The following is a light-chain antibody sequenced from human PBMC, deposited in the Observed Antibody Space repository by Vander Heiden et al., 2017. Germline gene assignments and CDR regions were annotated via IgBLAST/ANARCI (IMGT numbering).Light chain of an antibody. CDR3: QQYNNWPMYT. J-gene: IGKJ2*01. CDR1: QSVSSN. Sequence: EIVLPQPPATLSVSPGERATLSCRASQSVSSNLAWYQQKPGQAPRLLIYGASTRATGIPARFSGSGYGTEFTLTISSLQSEDFAVYYCQQYNNWPMYTFGQGTKLEIK. V-gene: IGKV3-15*01. CDR2: GAS.